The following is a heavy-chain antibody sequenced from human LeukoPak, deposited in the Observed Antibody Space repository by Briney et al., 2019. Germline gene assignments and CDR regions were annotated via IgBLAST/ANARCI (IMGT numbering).Heavy chain of an antibody. CDR1: GFTFSSYG. V-gene: IGHV3-23*01. CDR2: ISGSGGST. CDR3: AKSTWIQPFDY. Sequence: AGGSLRLSCAASGFTFSSYGISWVRQAPGKGLEWVSAISGSGGSTYYADSVKGRFTISRDNSKNTLYLQMNSLRAEDTAVYYCAKSTWIQPFDYWGQGTLVTVSS. D-gene: IGHD5-18*01. J-gene: IGHJ4*02.